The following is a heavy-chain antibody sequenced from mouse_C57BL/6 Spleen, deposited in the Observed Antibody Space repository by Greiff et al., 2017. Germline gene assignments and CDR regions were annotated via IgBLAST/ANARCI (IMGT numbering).Heavy chain of an antibody. CDR3: TRSDYYAMDY. J-gene: IGHJ4*01. CDR2: IDPETGGT. Sequence: QVQLQQSGAELVRPGASVTLSCKASGYTFTDYEMHWVKQTPVHGLEWIGAIDPETGGTAYNQKFKGKAILTADKSSSTANMELRSLTSEDSAVYYCTRSDYYAMDYWGQGTSVTVSS. V-gene: IGHV1-15*01. CDR1: GYTFTDYE.